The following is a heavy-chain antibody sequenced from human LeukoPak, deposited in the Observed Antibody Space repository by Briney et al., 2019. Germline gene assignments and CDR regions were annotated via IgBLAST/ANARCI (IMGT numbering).Heavy chain of an antibody. CDR3: AKGGTSSGGYDC. CDR1: GFTFSSYA. CDR2: ISASGGT. J-gene: IGHJ4*02. Sequence: GGSLRLSCAASGFTFSSYAMSWVRQAPGRGLEWVSGISASGGTSYTASAKGRFTLSTHNSKKTLHLQMNSLGAEDTATSYCAKGGTSSGGYDCWGQGTLVTVSS. D-gene: IGHD2-15*01. V-gene: IGHV3-23*01.